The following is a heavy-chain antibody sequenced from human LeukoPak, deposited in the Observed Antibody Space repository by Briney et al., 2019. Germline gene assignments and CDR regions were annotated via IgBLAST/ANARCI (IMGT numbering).Heavy chain of an antibody. Sequence: ASVRVSCKASGYIFTSYGITWVRLAPGQGLEWMGRISTFNDKTVFAEKFQGRVTMTTDTTTAYMTLRRLRSDDTAVYYCARSGGSSSSSLFDHWGQGNLVTVSS. CDR2: ISTFNDKT. D-gene: IGHD6-6*01. CDR3: ARSGGSSSSSLFDH. J-gene: IGHJ4*02. V-gene: IGHV1-18*01. CDR1: GYIFTSYG.